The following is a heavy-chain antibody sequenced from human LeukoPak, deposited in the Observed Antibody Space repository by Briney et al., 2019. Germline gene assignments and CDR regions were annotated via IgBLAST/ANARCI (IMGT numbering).Heavy chain of an antibody. Sequence: SETLSPTCAVYGGSFSGYYWSWIRQPPGKGPEWIGEINHSGSTNYNPSLKSRVTISVDTSKNQFSLKLSSVTAADTAVYYCARWRELRGFDPWGQGTLVTVSS. CDR1: GGSFSGYY. V-gene: IGHV4-34*01. J-gene: IGHJ5*02. D-gene: IGHD1-26*01. CDR2: INHSGST. CDR3: ARWRELRGFDP.